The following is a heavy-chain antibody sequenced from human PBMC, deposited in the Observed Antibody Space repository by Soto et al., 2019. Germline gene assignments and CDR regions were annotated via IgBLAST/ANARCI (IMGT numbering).Heavy chain of an antibody. Sequence: QVQLVQTGAEVKKPGASVKVSCKASGYTFTGYYMHWVRQAPGQGLEWMGWINPNSGGTNYAQKFQGWVTMTRDTSISTAYMELSRLRSDDTAVYYCARSSIPTKHNWFDPWGQGTLVTVSS. CDR3: ARSSIPTKHNWFDP. J-gene: IGHJ5*02. CDR2: INPNSGGT. CDR1: GYTFTGYY. V-gene: IGHV1-2*04.